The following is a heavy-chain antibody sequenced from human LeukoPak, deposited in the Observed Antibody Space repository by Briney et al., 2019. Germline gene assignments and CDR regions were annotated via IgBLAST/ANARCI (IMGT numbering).Heavy chain of an antibody. CDR2: IYTSGST. J-gene: IGHJ4*02. CDR3: AREGTGTTRAFDY. Sequence: SETLSLTCTVSGGSISSYDWSWIRQPAGKGLEWIGRIYTSGSTNYNPSLKSRVTMSVDTSKNQFSLTLSSVTAADTAVYYCAREGTGTTRAFDYWGQGTLVTVSS. CDR1: GGSISSYD. V-gene: IGHV4-4*07. D-gene: IGHD1-7*01.